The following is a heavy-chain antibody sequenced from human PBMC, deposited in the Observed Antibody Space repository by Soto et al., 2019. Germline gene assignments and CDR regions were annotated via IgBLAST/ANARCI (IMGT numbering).Heavy chain of an antibody. D-gene: IGHD2-21*02. Sequence: QVQLQESGPGLVKPSETLSLTCTVPSGSIRTSYWTWIRQFPGKRLEWIAHIHNSGNTNSNPSLKSRVTIAMDTSKNQSSLRLTSVTAADPAMYYCARLQYTVVTPIDMWGQGTMVTVSS. CDR2: IHNSGNT. J-gene: IGHJ3*02. CDR3: ARLQYTVVTPIDM. V-gene: IGHV4-59*01. CDR1: SGSIRTSY.